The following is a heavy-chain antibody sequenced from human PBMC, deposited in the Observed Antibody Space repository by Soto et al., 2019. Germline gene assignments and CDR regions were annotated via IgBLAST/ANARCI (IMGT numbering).Heavy chain of an antibody. J-gene: IGHJ6*02. CDR1: GFTFSSYA. CDR3: AKPPYSSSSYYYYGMDV. Sequence: EVQLLESGGGLVQPGGSLRLSCAASGFTFSSYAMTWVRQAPGKGLEWVSAISGSGGTTYHADSGKGRFTTSRDNSKNTLYLQMNSLRAEDAAVYYCAKPPYSSSSYYYYGMDVWGQGTTVTVSS. V-gene: IGHV3-23*01. D-gene: IGHD6-6*01. CDR2: ISGSGGTT.